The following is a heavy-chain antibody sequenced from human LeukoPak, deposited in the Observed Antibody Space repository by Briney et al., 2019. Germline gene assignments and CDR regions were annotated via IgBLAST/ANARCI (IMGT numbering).Heavy chain of an antibody. D-gene: IGHD6-13*01. J-gene: IGHJ5*02. CDR3: ATTSSSWYYWYDP. V-gene: IGHV5-51*01. Sequence: GESLKISCKGSGYSFTSYWIGWVRQMPGKGLEWMGIIYPGDSDTRYSPSFQGQVTISADKSISTAYLQWSSLKASDTAMYYCATTSSSWYYWYDPWGHGTLVTVSS. CDR1: GYSFTSYW. CDR2: IYPGDSDT.